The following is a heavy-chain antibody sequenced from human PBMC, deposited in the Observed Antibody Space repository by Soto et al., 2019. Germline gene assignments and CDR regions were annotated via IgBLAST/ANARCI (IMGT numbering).Heavy chain of an antibody. CDR3: ARGGGYDSFDV. Sequence: PSETLSLTCTVSGASISYGGFSWSWIRQSPGKGLEWIGYISHLESTYFHPSFKSRLTMSIDRTRNQFSLKLSSVTAADMAVYYCARGGGYDSFDVWGQGTTVTVSS. D-gene: IGHD5-12*01. CDR2: ISHLEST. J-gene: IGHJ6*02. V-gene: IGHV4-30-2*06. CDR1: GASISYGGFS.